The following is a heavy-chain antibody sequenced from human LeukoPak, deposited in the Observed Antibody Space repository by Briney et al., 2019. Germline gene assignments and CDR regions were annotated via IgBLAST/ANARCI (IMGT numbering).Heavy chain of an antibody. D-gene: IGHD4-17*01. J-gene: IGHJ4*02. V-gene: IGHV3-23*01. Sequence: GGSLRLSCAASGLTFSRYAMSWVRQAPGKGLEWVSAIDGSGGNTFYADSVKGRFTISRDNYKNTLFLHMNSLRAEDTAVYFCAKHSSVPYGITNWGQGTLVTVS. CDR1: GLTFSRYA. CDR3: AKHSSVPYGITN. CDR2: IDGSGGNT.